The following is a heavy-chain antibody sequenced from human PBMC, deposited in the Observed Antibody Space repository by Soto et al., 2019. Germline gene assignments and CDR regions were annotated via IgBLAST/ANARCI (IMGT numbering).Heavy chain of an antibody. CDR1: GFTFSSYA. CDR3: AKRIDISGWYYLDY. V-gene: IGHV3-23*01. Sequence: GGSLGLSCAASGFTFSSYAMNWVRQAPGKGLEWVSAIGGSDGSTFYADSVKGRFTISRDNSKNTLYLQMNSLRAEDTAVYYCAKRIDISGWYYLDYWGQGTLVTVSS. CDR2: IGGSDGST. D-gene: IGHD6-13*01. J-gene: IGHJ4*02.